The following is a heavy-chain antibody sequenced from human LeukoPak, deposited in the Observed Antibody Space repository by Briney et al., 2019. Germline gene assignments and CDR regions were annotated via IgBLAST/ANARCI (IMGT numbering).Heavy chain of an antibody. CDR2: IYYSGST. CDR1: GGSLSSYY. CDR3: ARYSNAVAGARWFDH. J-gene: IGHJ5*02. D-gene: IGHD2-21*01. V-gene: IGHV4-59*01. Sequence: SETLSLTCTVPGGSLSSYYWSWIRQPPGKELEWIGYIYYSGSTNYNPSLKSRVTMSLDTSRNQFSLKLTSVTAADTAVYYCARYSNAVAGARWFDHWGQGTLVTVSS.